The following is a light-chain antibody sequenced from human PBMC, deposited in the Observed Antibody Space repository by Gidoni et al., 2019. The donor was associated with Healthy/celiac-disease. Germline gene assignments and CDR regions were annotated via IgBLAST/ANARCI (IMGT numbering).Light chain of an antibody. CDR2: AAS. V-gene: IGKV1-39*01. CDR1: QSISSY. J-gene: IGKJ1*01. CDR3: QQSYSTPRT. Sequence: DIEMTQSPSSLSASVGDRVTITCRASQSISSYLNWYQQKPGQAPKLLIYAASSLQSKVPSRFSGSGSGTDFTLTISSLQPEDFATYYCQQSYSTPRTFGHXTKVEIK.